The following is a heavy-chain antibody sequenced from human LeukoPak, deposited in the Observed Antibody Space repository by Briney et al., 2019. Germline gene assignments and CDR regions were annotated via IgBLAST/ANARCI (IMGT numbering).Heavy chain of an antibody. J-gene: IGHJ4*02. D-gene: IGHD6-19*01. V-gene: IGHV3-23*01. CDR1: GFTFSNYG. CDR2: ISGSGSAT. CDR3: ARDSAIAVAGSQEFDY. Sequence: GGSLRLSCAASGFTFSNYGMSWVRQAPGKGLEWVSTISGSGSATYNAGSVKGRFTTSRDNSNNTLYLQMNSLRAEDTAVYYCARDSAIAVAGSQEFDYWGQGTLVTVSS.